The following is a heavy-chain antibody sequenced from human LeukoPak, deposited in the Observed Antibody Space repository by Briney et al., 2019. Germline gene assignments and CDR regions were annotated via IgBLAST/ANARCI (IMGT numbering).Heavy chain of an antibody. Sequence: ASETLSLTCTVSGGSISSSSYYWGWIRQPPGKGLEWIGSIYYSGSTYYNPSLKSRVTISVDTSKNQFSLKLSSVTAADTAVYYCARLHGDYAVGYFYYWGQGTLVTVSS. D-gene: IGHD4-17*01. J-gene: IGHJ4*02. CDR2: IYYSGST. CDR3: ARLHGDYAVGYFYY. V-gene: IGHV4-39*01. CDR1: GGSISSSSYY.